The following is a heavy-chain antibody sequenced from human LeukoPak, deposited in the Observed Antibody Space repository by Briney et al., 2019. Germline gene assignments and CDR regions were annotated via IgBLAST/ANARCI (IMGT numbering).Heavy chain of an antibody. V-gene: IGHV3-23*01. D-gene: IGHD4-23*01. Sequence: GRSLRLSCAASGFTFSSYAMSWVRQAPGKGLEWVSTISGGGSGIYYADSVKGGFTISRDNSKNTLFLQMNSLRAEDTAVYYCAKDKTGNSYNWFDPWGQGTLVTVSS. CDR3: AKDKTGNSYNWFDP. J-gene: IGHJ5*02. CDR2: ISGGGSGI. CDR1: GFTFSSYA.